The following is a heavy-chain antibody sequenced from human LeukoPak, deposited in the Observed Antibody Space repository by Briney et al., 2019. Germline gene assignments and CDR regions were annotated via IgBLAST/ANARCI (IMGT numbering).Heavy chain of an antibody. CDR1: GFTFSSYG. CDR2: ISYDGSNK. J-gene: IGHJ5*02. V-gene: IGHV3-30*18. D-gene: IGHD4-23*01. CDR3: AKAPYGGNPYSWFDP. Sequence: GRSLRFSCAASGFTFSSYGMHWVRQAPGKGLEWVAVISYDGSNKYYADSVKGRFTISRDNSKNTLYLQMNSLRAEDTAVYYCAKAPYGGNPYSWFDPWGQGTLVTVSS.